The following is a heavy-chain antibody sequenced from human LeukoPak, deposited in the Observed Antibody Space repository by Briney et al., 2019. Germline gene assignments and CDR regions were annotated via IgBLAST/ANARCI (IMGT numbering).Heavy chain of an antibody. D-gene: IGHD6-19*01. CDR3: ARASSGLAPRNYYYYYGMDV. Sequence: TSETLSLTCAVYGGSFIGYYWSWIRQPPGKGLEWIGEINHSGSTNYNPSLKSRVTISVDTSKNQFSLKLSSVTAADTAVYYCARASSGLAPRNYYYYYGMDVWGQGTTVTSP. J-gene: IGHJ6*02. CDR1: GGSFIGYY. V-gene: IGHV4-34*01. CDR2: INHSGST.